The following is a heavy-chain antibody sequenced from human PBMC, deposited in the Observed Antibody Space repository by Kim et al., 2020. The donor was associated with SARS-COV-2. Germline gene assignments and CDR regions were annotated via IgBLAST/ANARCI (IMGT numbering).Heavy chain of an antibody. Sequence: SETLSLTCAVSGGSISSGGYSWSWIRQPPGKGLEWIGYIYHSGSTYYNPSLKSRVTISVDRSKNQFSLKLSSVTAADTAVYYCARGVYSYGYAFDYWGQGTLVTVSS. J-gene: IGHJ4*02. CDR1: GGSISSGGYS. V-gene: IGHV4-30-2*01. CDR2: IYHSGST. CDR3: ARGVYSYGYAFDY. D-gene: IGHD5-18*01.